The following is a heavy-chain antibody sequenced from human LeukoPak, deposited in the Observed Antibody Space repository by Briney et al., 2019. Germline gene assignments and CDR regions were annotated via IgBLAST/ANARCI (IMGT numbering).Heavy chain of an antibody. CDR1: GFTFSSYE. CDR2: ISSSGSTI. D-gene: IGHD6-19*01. Sequence: PGGSLRLSCAASGFTFSSYEMNWVRQAPGKGLEWVSYISSSGSTIYYADSVKGRFTVSRDNAKNSLYLQMNSLRAEDTAVYYCARTSVAVADFDYWGQGTLVTVSS. CDR3: ARTSVAVADFDY. J-gene: IGHJ4*02. V-gene: IGHV3-48*03.